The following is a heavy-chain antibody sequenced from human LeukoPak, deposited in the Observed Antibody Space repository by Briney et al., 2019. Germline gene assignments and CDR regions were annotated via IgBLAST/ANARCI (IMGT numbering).Heavy chain of an antibody. D-gene: IGHD1-14*01. J-gene: IGHJ6*03. CDR3: ARVPDNAGYYYYYMDV. Sequence: WVKVSCKGSGGTFSSYAIGWVRQAPGQGLEWMGGIIPIFGTANYAQKLQGRVTITADESTSTAYMELSSLRSEDTAVYYCARVPDNAGYYYYYMDVWGKGTTVTVSS. CDR1: GGTFSSYA. CDR2: IIPIFGTA. V-gene: IGHV1-69*01.